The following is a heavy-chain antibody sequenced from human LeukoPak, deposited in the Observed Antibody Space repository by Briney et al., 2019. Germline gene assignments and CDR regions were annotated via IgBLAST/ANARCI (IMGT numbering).Heavy chain of an antibody. D-gene: IGHD3-3*01. V-gene: IGHV3-30-3*01. CDR1: GFTFSSYA. Sequence: GGSLRLSCAASGFTFSSYAMHWVRQAPGKGLEWVAVISYDGSNKYYADSVKGRFTISRDNSKNTLYLQMNSLRAEDTAVHYCARGYYDFWSGYLDAFDIWGQGTMVTVSS. CDR3: ARGYYDFWSGYLDAFDI. CDR2: ISYDGSNK. J-gene: IGHJ3*02.